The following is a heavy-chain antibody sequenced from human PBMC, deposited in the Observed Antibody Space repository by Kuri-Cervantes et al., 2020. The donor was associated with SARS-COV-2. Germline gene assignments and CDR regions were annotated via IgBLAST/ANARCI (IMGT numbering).Heavy chain of an antibody. J-gene: IGHJ3*02. D-gene: IGHD6-25*01. CDR3: ARDRSQSSENAFDI. CDR2: INWNGGST. V-gene: IGHV3-20*04. Sequence: GGSLRLSCIASGFLFSSYEMNWVRQAPGKGLEWVSGINWNGGSTGYADSVKGRFTISRDNAKNSLYLQMNSLRAEDTALYYCARDRSQSSENAFDIWGQGTMVTVSS. CDR1: GFLFSSYE.